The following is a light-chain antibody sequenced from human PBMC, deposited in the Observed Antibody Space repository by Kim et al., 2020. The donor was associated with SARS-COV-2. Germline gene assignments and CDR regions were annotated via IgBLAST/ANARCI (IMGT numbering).Light chain of an antibody. V-gene: IGKV3-20*01. CDR1: LSVSGSK. J-gene: IGKJ2*01. CDR2: GAS. Sequence: LSLEERATLSRRASLSVSGSKIVSYQQKPGHAPQHLFYGASSRATGIPHMCSGVGSRRDFTLTISRLGREDIAVYYCQQYKSSPRTFGQGTKLEI. CDR3: QQYKSSPRT.